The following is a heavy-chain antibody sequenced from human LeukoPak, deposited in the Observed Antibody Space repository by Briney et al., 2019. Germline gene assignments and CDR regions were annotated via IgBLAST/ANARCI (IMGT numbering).Heavy chain of an antibody. CDR1: GYSISRGSY. Sequence: SETLSLTCAVSGYSISRGSYWGWIRQPPGKGLEWIGSIYRSGSTYYNPSLKTRVTISVDTSKNQFPLKLSSVTAADTAVYYCARAPYDYGDYDYWGQGTLVTVSS. V-gene: IGHV4-38-2*01. CDR2: IYRSGST. D-gene: IGHD4-17*01. J-gene: IGHJ4*02. CDR3: ARAPYDYGDYDY.